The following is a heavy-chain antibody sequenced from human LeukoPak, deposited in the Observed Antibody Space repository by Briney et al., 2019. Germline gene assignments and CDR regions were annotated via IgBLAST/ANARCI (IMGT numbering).Heavy chain of an antibody. J-gene: IGHJ4*02. CDR3: ARATRGWELTIDY. CDR1: GYSISSSNR. D-gene: IGHD1-26*01. CDR2: IYYSGST. Sequence: PSDTLSLTCAVSGYSISSSNRWGWIRQPPGKGLEWIGYIYYSGSTYYNPSLKSRVTMSVDTSKNQFSLKLSSVTAVDTAVYYCARATRGWELTIDYWGQGTLVTVSS. V-gene: IGHV4-28*03.